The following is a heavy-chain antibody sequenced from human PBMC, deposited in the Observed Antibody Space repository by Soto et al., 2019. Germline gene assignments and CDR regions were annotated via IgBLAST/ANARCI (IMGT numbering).Heavy chain of an antibody. CDR2: ISWNSGSI. CDR1: GFTFDDYA. V-gene: IGHV3-9*01. J-gene: IGHJ4*02. Sequence: GGSLRLSCAASGFTFDDYAMHWVRQAPGKGLEWVSGISWNSGSIGYADSVKGRFTISRDNAKNSLYLQMNSLRAEDTALYYCAKDRIKYSSNSPSFDYWGQGTLVTVPS. D-gene: IGHD6-13*01. CDR3: AKDRIKYSSNSPSFDY.